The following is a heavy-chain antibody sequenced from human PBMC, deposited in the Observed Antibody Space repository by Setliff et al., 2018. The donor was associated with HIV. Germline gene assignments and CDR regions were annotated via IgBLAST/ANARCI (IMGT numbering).Heavy chain of an antibody. Sequence: GASVKVSCKASGDAFTDYYIHWVRQAPGQGLEWMGWISAYNGNTNYAQKLQGRVTMTTDTSTSTAYMELRSLRSDDTAVYYCARDVGRDGYCFDHWGQGTLVTVSS. CDR2: ISAYNGNT. D-gene: IGHD5-12*01. V-gene: IGHV1-18*04. CDR3: ARDVGRDGYCFDH. J-gene: IGHJ4*02. CDR1: GDAFTDYY.